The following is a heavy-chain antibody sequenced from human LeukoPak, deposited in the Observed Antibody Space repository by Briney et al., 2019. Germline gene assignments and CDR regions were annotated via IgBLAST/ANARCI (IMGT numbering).Heavy chain of an antibody. CDR3: ARGYCSSTNCPRNFDY. CDR2: LYIGGST. D-gene: IGHD2-2*01. CDR1: GFTVSSNY. V-gene: IGHV3-53*01. J-gene: IGHJ4*02. Sequence: PGGSLRLSCAASGFTVSSNYMTWVRQAPGKGLEWVSFLYIGGSTYYTDSVKGRFTISRDDSKNTLYLQMNSLRAEGTAVYYCARGYCSSTNCPRNFDYWGQGTPVTVSS.